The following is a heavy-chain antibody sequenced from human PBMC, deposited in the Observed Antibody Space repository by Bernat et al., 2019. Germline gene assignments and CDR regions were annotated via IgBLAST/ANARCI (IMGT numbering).Heavy chain of an antibody. D-gene: IGHD6-19*01. J-gene: IGHJ6*02. V-gene: IGHV3-33*01. Sequence: QVQLVESGGGVVQPGRSLRLSCAASGFAFRSYGMHWVRQAPGKGLEWVAVIWYDGSNKYYVDSVKGRFTISRDNSKNMLYLQMNSLRAEDTAVYYCARDQAVGTRYYGMDVWGQGTTVTVSS. CDR1: GFAFRSYG. CDR3: ARDQAVGTRYYGMDV. CDR2: IWYDGSNK.